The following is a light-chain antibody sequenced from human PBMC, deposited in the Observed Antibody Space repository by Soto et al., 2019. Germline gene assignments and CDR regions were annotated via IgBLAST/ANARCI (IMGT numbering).Light chain of an antibody. CDR3: GTWDSSLSAGVV. CDR1: SSNIGNNY. Sequence: QSVLTQPLSVSAAPGQKVTISCSGSSSNIGNNYVSWYQQLPGTAPKLLIYDNNKRPSGIPDRFSGSKSGTSATLGITGLQTGDEADYYCGTWDSSLSAGVVFGGGTKVTVL. J-gene: IGLJ2*01. CDR2: DNN. V-gene: IGLV1-51*01.